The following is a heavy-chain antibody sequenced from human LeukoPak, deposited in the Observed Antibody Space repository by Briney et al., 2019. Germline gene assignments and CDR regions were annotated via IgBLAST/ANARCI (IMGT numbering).Heavy chain of an antibody. CDR3: AKGRYGSGRYYFDY. CDR2: ISGSGGST. D-gene: IGHD3-10*01. J-gene: IGHJ4*02. CDR1: GFTFSSYA. V-gene: IGHV3-23*01. Sequence: GGSLRLSCAASGFTFSSYAMSWVRQAPGKGLEWVSAISGSGGSTYYADSVKGRFTISRDNSKNTLYLQMNRRRAEDTAVYYCAKGRYGSGRYYFDYWGQGTLVTVSS.